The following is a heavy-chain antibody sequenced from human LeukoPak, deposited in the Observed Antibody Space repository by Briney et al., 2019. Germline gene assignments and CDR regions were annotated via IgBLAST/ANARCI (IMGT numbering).Heavy chain of an antibody. CDR3: ARGGKATVVTM. Sequence: SETLSLTCTVSGGSINSYYWSWIRQPAGKGLEWIGGIYSSGSTNYNPSLKSRVSMSGDTSKNQFSLKLTSVTAADTAVYYCARGGKATVVTMWGQGILVTVSS. CDR2: IYSSGST. CDR1: GGSINSYY. V-gene: IGHV4-4*07. J-gene: IGHJ4*02. D-gene: IGHD4-23*01.